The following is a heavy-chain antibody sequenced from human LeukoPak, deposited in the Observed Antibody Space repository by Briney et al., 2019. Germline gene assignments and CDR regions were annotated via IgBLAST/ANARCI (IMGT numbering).Heavy chain of an antibody. CDR1: EYSSSTHW. CDR3: TTAADQYFDY. J-gene: IGHJ4*02. CDR2: INPDGTAT. D-gene: IGHD2-2*01. V-gene: IGHV1-46*01. Sequence: ASVKVSCKASEYSSSTHWMHWVRQAPGQGFEWMAIINPDGTATSHSQKFQGRLSMTRDPSTSTVYLELSRLTSEDTAIYYCTTAADQYFDYWGQGSLVAVSP.